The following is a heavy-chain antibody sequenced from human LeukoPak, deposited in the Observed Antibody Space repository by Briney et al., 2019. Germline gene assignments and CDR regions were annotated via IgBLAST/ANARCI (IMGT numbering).Heavy chain of an antibody. CDR2: ISGSGGST. D-gene: IGHD6-19*01. J-gene: IGHJ4*02. CDR3: AKSRGAYSSGWYKH. V-gene: IGHV3-23*01. CDR1: GFTFSSYA. Sequence: GGSLRLSCAASGFTFSSYAMSWVRQAPGKGLEWVSAISGSGGSTYYADSVQGRFTISRDNSKNTLYLQMNSLRAEDTAVYYCAKSRGAYSSGWYKHWGQGTLVTVSS.